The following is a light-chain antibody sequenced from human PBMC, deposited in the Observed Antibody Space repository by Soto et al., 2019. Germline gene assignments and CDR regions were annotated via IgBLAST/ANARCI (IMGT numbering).Light chain of an antibody. CDR2: GAS. CDR3: QQYNNWPRGT. CDR1: QSVSSN. J-gene: IGKJ2*01. V-gene: IGKV3-15*01. Sequence: IVMTQSPATLSVSPGERATLSCRASQSVSSNLAWYQQQPGQAPRLLIYGASTRATGIPARFSGSGSGTEFTLTISSLQSEDFAVYYCQQYNNWPRGTFGQGTKLEIK.